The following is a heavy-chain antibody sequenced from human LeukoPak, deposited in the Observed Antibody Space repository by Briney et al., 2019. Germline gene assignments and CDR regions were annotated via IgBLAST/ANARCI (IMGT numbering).Heavy chain of an antibody. CDR1: GGSISSYY. CDR2: IYYSGST. V-gene: IGHV4-59*08. D-gene: IGHD5-18*01. J-gene: IGHJ6*02. CDR3: ARRGYSYGYSGYYYYGMDV. Sequence: SETLSLTCTVPGGSISSYYWSWIRQPPGKGLEWIGYIYYSGSTNYNPSLKSRVTISVDTSKNQFSLKLSSVTAADTAVYYCARRGYSYGYSGYYYYGMDVWGQGTTVTVSS.